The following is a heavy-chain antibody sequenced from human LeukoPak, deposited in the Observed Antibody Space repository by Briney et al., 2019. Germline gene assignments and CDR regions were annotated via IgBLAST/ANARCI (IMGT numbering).Heavy chain of an antibody. D-gene: IGHD2-15*01. Sequence: GGSLRLSCLASGFTFNLYSMHWVRQAPGKGLEFVSVISSDGVYTYYAYSVKGRFTIFRDNSKNTVYLQMSSLGADDTAVYYCAKVLDYCDGGTCYNSGMDSWGQGTLVTVSS. CDR1: GFTFNLYS. V-gene: IGHV3-64D*08. CDR2: ISSDGVYT. J-gene: IGHJ4*02. CDR3: AKVLDYCDGGTCYNSGMDS.